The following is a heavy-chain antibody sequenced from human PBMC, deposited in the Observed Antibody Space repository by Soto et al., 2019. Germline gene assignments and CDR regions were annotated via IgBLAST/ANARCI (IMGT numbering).Heavy chain of an antibody. CDR1: GFTFSSYG. CDR2: ISYDGSNK. Sequence: QVPLVESGGGVVQPGRSLRLSCAASGFTFSSYGMHWVRQAPGKGLEWVAVISYDGSNKYYADSVKGRFTISRDNSKNTLYLQMNSLRAEDTAVYYCAKARAYYYDSSALGDYWGQGTLVTVSS. J-gene: IGHJ4*02. CDR3: AKARAYYYDSSALGDY. D-gene: IGHD3-22*01. V-gene: IGHV3-30*18.